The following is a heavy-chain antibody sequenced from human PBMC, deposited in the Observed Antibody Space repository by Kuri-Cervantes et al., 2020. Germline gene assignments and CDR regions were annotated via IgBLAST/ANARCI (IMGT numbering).Heavy chain of an antibody. CDR1: GGTFSSYA. V-gene: IGHV1-69*05. J-gene: IGHJ3*02. CDR2: IIPIFGTA. D-gene: IGHD5-18*01. CDR3: ARDREQDTAMPLWWIDAFDI. Sequence: SVKVSCKASGGTFSSYAISWVRQAPGQGLEWMGGIIPIFGTANYAQKFQGRVTITRDTSASTAYMELSSLRSEDTAVYYCARDREQDTAMPLWWIDAFDIWGQGTMVTVSS.